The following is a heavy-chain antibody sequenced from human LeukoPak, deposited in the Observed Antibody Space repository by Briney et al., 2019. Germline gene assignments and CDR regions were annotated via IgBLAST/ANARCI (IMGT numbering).Heavy chain of an antibody. CDR1: GFTFSSYA. J-gene: IGHJ4*02. CDR3: AKDPFFDY. CDR2: INGSGSRT. Sequence: PGGSLRLSCAASGFTFSSYAMTWVRQAPGKGLEWVSCINGSGSRTYYAVSVKGRFTISRDKSKNTLYLQMNSLRAEDTAIYYCAKDPFFDYSGEGDLVTLSS. V-gene: IGHV3-23*01.